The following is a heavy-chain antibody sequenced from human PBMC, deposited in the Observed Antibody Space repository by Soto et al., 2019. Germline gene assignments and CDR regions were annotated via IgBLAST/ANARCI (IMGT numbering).Heavy chain of an antibody. V-gene: IGHV1-3*01. CDR3: ARELQGLYYFDF. Sequence: GSVKVSCKTSGYIFTSYAMHWVRQAPGQRLEWMGWINAGNGDTKYSQKFQGRVTITRDTSANTAFMELSSLRSEDTAIYYCARELQGLYYFDFWGQGTLVTVSS. J-gene: IGHJ4*02. CDR2: INAGNGDT. CDR1: GYIFTSYA. D-gene: IGHD4-4*01.